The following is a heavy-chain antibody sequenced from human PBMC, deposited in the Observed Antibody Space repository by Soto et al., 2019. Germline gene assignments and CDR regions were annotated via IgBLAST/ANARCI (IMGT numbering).Heavy chain of an antibody. J-gene: IGHJ6*02. Sequence: EPLKNCWNGAGYSFTGYWIGWVRQMPGKGLEWMGIIYPGDSDTRYSPSFQGQVTISADKSISTAYLQWSSLKASDTAMYYCARGVTRQQLAVRSPLMDVWGQGTTVTVSS. CDR3: ARGVTRQQLAVRSPLMDV. D-gene: IGHD6-13*01. V-gene: IGHV5-51*01. CDR1: GYSFTGYW. CDR2: IYPGDSDT.